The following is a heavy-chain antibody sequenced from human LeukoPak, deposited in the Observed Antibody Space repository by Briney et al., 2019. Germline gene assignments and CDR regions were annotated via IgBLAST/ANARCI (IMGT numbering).Heavy chain of an antibody. CDR2: IYYSGST. V-gene: IGHV4-59*01. Sequence: PSETLSLTRTVSGGSISSYYWSWIRQPPGKGLEWIGYIYYSGSTNYNPSLKSRVTISVDTSKNQFSLKLSSVTAADTAVYYCARGYYDFWSGYSYYFDYWGQGTLVTVSS. CDR1: GGSISSYY. J-gene: IGHJ4*02. CDR3: ARGYYDFWSGYSYYFDY. D-gene: IGHD3-3*01.